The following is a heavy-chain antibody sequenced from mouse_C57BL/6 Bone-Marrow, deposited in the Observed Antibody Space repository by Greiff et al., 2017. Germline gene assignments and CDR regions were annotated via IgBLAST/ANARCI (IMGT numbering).Heavy chain of an antibody. V-gene: IGHV14-4*01. CDR2: IDPEDGDT. CDR1: GFNIKDDY. J-gene: IGHJ4*01. D-gene: IGHD2-5*01. CDR3: ATGYSNYRDALDY. Sequence: EVKLLESGAELVRPGASVKLSCTASGFNIKDDYMHWVKQRPVQGLEWIGWIDPEDGDTEYASKFQGKATITADTSSNTAYLQLSSLTSEDTAVYYCATGYSNYRDALDYWGQGTSVTVSS.